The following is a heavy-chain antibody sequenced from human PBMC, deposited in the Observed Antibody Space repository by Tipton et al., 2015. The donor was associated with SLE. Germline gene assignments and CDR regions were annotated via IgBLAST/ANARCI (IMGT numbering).Heavy chain of an antibody. Sequence: TLSLTCTVSGGSISGSGYYWAWIRQPPGKGLEWIGNIYYRVSAYYNPSLKSRVSISVDTSKNQISLKLSSVTAADTAVYYCARGWFGESGPYYMDVWGKGTTVTVSS. CDR3: ARGWFGESGPYYMDV. J-gene: IGHJ6*03. CDR1: GGSISGSGYY. V-gene: IGHV4-39*07. CDR2: IYYRVSA. D-gene: IGHD3-10*01.